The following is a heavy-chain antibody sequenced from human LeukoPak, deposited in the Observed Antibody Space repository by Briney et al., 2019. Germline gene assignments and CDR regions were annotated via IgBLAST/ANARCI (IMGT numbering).Heavy chain of an antibody. CDR2: IIPIFGTA. Sequence: ASVKVSCKASGGTFRSYAIGWVRQAPGQGLEWMGRIIPIFGTAKYAQKFQGRVTITTDGSTSTAYVELSSLTSEDTAVYYCARAPSYSSNWYDYWGRGTLVTVSS. V-gene: IGHV1-69*05. CDR1: GGTFRSYA. J-gene: IGHJ5*01. CDR3: ARAPSYSSNWYDY. D-gene: IGHD6-19*01.